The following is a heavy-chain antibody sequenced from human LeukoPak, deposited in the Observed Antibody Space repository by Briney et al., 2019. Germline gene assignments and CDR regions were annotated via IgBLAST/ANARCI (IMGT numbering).Heavy chain of an antibody. V-gene: IGHV4-34*01. Sequence: SETLSLTCPVYGGSFSSYYWSWIRQPPGKGLEWIGEISRSGSTNYKPSLKSRVTISVDTSKNHFSLKLSSVTAADTAVYYCARSVAGYFDYWGQGTLVTVSS. CDR2: ISRSGST. J-gene: IGHJ4*02. CDR3: ARSVAGYFDY. D-gene: IGHD6-19*01. CDR1: GGSFSSYY.